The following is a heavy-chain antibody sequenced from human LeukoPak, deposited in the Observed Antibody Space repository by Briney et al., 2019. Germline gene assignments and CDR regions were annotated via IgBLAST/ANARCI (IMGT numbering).Heavy chain of an antibody. V-gene: IGHV3-66*01. J-gene: IGHJ4*02. D-gene: IGHD5-18*01. CDR2: IYSSGTT. CDR1: GLTVSSNY. CDR3: ARALRGYSYLGYLDS. Sequence: GGSLRLSCAASGLTVSSNYMSWVRQAPGRGLEWVSVIYSSGTTDYADSVKGRFTISRDNSKNTLYLQMSSLRAVDTAVYYCARALRGYSYLGYLDSWGRGTLVTVSS.